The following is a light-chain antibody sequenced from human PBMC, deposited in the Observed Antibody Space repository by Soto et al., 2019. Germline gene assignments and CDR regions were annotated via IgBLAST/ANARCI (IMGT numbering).Light chain of an antibody. CDR3: QQFFTTPWT. Sequence: DIVMTQSPDSLAVSLGERATIDCKSSQTVLYISNNKNYLAWYQQKPGQPPKLLIYWASTRESGVPDRFSGSVPATDFTLTIISLQEEDVAVYDFQQFFTTPWTLGRGNKVEIK. J-gene: IGKJ1*01. CDR2: WAS. V-gene: IGKV4-1*01. CDR1: QTVLYISNNKNY.